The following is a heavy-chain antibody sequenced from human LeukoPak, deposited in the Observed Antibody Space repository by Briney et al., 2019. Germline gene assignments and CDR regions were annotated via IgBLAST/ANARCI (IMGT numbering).Heavy chain of an antibody. CDR2: IIPSGGST. V-gene: IGHV1-46*01. J-gene: IGHJ3*02. CDR1: GYTFTSYY. Sequence: GASVKVSCKASGYTFTSYYMHWVRQAPGQGLEWMGIIIPSGGSTTYAQKFQGRVTMTRDTSTSTVYLELSSLRSEDTGVYYCARDDDGGSDAFDIWGQGTMVTVSS. CDR3: ARDDDGGSDAFDI. D-gene: IGHD3-16*01.